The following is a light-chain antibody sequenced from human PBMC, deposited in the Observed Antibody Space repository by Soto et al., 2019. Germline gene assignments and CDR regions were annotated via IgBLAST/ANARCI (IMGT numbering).Light chain of an antibody. Sequence: QSALTQPASVSGAPGQSISISCTGTSNGIGGYNFVSWYQKHPGKAPKVIIYDVTNRPSGVSSRFSGSKSGNTASLIISGLQAEDEADYFCSSYTSTSPLVLFGGGTKLTVL. V-gene: IGLV2-14*03. CDR1: SNGIGGYNF. CDR2: DVT. J-gene: IGLJ2*01. CDR3: SSYTSTSPLVL.